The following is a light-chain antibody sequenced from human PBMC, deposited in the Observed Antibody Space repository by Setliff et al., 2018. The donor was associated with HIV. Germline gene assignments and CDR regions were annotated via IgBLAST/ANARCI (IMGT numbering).Light chain of an antibody. CDR2: YDT. V-gene: IGLV3-21*04. Sequence: YELTQPPSVSVAPEKTARITCGGNNIGSKSVHWYQQKPGQAPVLVISYDTDRPSGIPERFSGSNSGNTATLTISRVEAGDEADYYCQVWDTISDHPVFGGGTKVTVL. CDR3: QVWDTISDHPV. CDR1: NIGSKS. J-gene: IGLJ3*02.